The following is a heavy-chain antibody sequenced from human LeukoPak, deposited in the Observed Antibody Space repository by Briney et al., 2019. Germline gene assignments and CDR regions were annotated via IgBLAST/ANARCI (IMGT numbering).Heavy chain of an antibody. CDR2: ISSSSSYI. Sequence: GGSLRLSCAASGFTFSSYSMNWVRQAPVKGLEWVSSISSSSSYIYYADSVKGRFTISRDNAKNSLYLQMNSLRAEDTAVYYCARISTTVKYYYGMDVWGQGTTVTVSS. CDR3: ARISTTVKYYYGMDV. J-gene: IGHJ6*02. CDR1: GFTFSSYS. V-gene: IGHV3-21*01. D-gene: IGHD4-11*01.